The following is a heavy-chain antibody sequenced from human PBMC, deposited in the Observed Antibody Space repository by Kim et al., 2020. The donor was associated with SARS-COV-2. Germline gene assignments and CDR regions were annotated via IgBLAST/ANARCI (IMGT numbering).Heavy chain of an antibody. Sequence: SETLSLTCTVSGGSISSYYWSWIRQPPGKGREWIGYIYHSWSTNYNPSLKSRVTISVDTSKNQFSLKLSSVTAADTAVYYCARDRGEGAYWYFDLWGRGTLVTVSS. CDR1: GGSISSYY. CDR2: IYHSWST. D-gene: IGHD3-16*01. V-gene: IGHV4-59*13. J-gene: IGHJ2*01. CDR3: ARDRGEGAYWYFDL.